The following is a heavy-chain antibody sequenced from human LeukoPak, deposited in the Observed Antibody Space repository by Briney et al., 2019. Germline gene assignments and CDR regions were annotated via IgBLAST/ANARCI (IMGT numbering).Heavy chain of an antibody. CDR3: AKDISPHYYDSSGYYHY. Sequence: GGSLRLSCAATGFIFSNYAMNWVRQAPGKGLEWVSGISWNSDTIGYADSVKGRFTISRDNVKNSLYLQMNSLRAEDMALYYCAKDISPHYYDSSGYYHYWGQGTLVTVSS. CDR1: GFIFSNYA. V-gene: IGHV3-9*03. J-gene: IGHJ4*02. CDR2: ISWNSDTI. D-gene: IGHD3-22*01.